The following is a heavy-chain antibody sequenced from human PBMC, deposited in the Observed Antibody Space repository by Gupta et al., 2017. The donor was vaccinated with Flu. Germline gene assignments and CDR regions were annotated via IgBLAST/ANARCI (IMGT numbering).Heavy chain of an antibody. CDR3: ARDKDSYYYYYYYMDV. D-gene: IGHD2-15*01. Sequence: QVQLVESGGGVVQPGRSLRLSCAVSGLNFSTYAPHWVRQAPGKGLEWVAVISNNGDNKNYADSVKGRFTISRDNSNNTVYLQMNSLRADDTAVYYCARDKDSYYYYYYYMDVWGKGTTVTVSS. CDR1: GLNFSTYA. V-gene: IGHV3-30-3*01. CDR2: ISNNGDNK. J-gene: IGHJ6*03.